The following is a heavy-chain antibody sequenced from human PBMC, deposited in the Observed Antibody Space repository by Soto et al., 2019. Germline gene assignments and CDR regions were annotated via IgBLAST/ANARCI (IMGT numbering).Heavy chain of an antibody. J-gene: IGHJ4*02. D-gene: IGHD3-9*01. CDR3: ARLPRDILKFSRLY. CDR1: GYSFTSYW. CDR2: IDPSDSYT. V-gene: IGHV5-10-1*01. Sequence: PGESLKISCKGSGYSFTSYWTSWVRQMPGKGLEWMGRIDPSDSYTNYSPSFQGNVTISAGKSISTAYLQWSSLKASDTAMYYCARLPRDILKFSRLYWGQGTLVTVSS.